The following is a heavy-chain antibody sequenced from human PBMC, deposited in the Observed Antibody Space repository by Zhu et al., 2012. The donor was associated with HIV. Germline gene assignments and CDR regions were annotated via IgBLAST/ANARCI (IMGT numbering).Heavy chain of an antibody. V-gene: IGHV4-59*11. CDR2: MYSSGST. CDR1: GGSMSNHY. D-gene: IGHD1-1*01. J-gene: IGHJ4*02. CDR3: ARSVKGQLVFDS. Sequence: QVQLQESGPGLVKPSETLSLTCTVSGGSMSNHYWNWIRQPPGKGLQWIGYMYSSGSTKYNFSLKSRVAISLDTSNNQFSLTLSSVTTADTAVYYCARSVKGQLVFDSWGQGALVTVSS.